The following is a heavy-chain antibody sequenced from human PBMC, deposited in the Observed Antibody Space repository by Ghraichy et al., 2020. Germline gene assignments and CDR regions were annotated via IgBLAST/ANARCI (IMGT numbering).Heavy chain of an antibody. J-gene: IGHJ6*02. V-gene: IGHV3-11*01. CDR3: ARAGSYYDFWSGYYKETYYYYGMDV. D-gene: IGHD3-3*01. Sequence: GESLNISCAASGFTFSDYYMSWIRQAPGKGLEWVSYISSSGSTIYYADSVKGRFTISRDNAKNSLYLQMNSLRAEDTAVYYCARAGSYYDFWSGYYKETYYYYGMDVWGQGTTVTVSS. CDR2: ISSSGSTI. CDR1: GFTFSDYY.